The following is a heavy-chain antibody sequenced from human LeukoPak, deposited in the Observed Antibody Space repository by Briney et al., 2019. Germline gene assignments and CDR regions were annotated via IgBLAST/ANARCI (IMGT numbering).Heavy chain of an antibody. CDR2: IYYSGST. J-gene: IGHJ4*02. D-gene: IGHD6-19*01. Sequence: SETLSLTCTVSGGSISSYYWSWIRQPPGKGLEWIGYIYYSGSTNYNPSLKSRVTISVDTSKNQFSLKLSSVTAADTAVYYCARAVAGTWGNFDYWGQGTLVTVSS. CDR3: ARAVAGTWGNFDY. CDR1: GGSISSYY. V-gene: IGHV4-59*01.